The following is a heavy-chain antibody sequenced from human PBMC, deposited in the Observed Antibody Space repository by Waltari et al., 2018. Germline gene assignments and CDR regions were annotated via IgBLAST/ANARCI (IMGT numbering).Heavy chain of an antibody. CDR3: ARHRGSPGYYYGMDV. CDR2: FYPGDSDT. D-gene: IGHD1-26*01. Sequence: EVQLVQSGAEVKKPGESLKISCQGSGYSFTPTWIAWVRQVPGKGLEGMGLFYPGDSDTRYSPSFQGQVTISADKSISTAYLQWSSLKASDTAMYYCARHRGSPGYYYGMDVWGQGTMVTVSS. J-gene: IGHJ6*02. V-gene: IGHV5-51*01. CDR1: GYSFTPTW.